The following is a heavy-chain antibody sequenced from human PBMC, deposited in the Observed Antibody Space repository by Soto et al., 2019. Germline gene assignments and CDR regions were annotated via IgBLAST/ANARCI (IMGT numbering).Heavy chain of an antibody. CDR1: GYTFTGYY. J-gene: IGHJ4*02. V-gene: IGHV1-2*02. D-gene: IGHD2-2*01. CDR3: ARDRGYCSSTTCYLDYYFDY. CDR2: INPNSGGT. Sequence: ASVKVSCKASGYTFTGYYMHWVRQAPGQGLEWMGWINPNSGGTNYAQKFQGRVTMTRDTSISTAYMELSRLRSDDTAVYYCARDRGYCSSTTCYLDYYFDYWGQGSLVGV.